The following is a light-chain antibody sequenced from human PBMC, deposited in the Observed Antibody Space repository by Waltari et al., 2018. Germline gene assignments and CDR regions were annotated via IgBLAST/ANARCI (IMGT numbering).Light chain of an antibody. Sequence: DIVMTQSPLSLPVSPGESASISCRSSQSLLHENGYNYLDWYLQKPGQSPQVLIYLGSIRASGVPDRFSGSGSGTDFTLKISRVEAEDVGIYYCMQALQTPYTFGQGTKMEV. J-gene: IGKJ2*01. CDR3: MQALQTPYT. CDR2: LGS. V-gene: IGKV2-28*01. CDR1: QSLLHENGYNY.